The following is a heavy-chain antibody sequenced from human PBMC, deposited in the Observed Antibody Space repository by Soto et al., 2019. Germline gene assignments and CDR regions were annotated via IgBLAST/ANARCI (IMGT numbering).Heavy chain of an antibody. D-gene: IGHD1-26*01. V-gene: IGHV1-69*13. CDR1: GGTFSSYA. J-gene: IGHJ6*02. CDR2: IIPIFGTA. Sequence: SVKVSCKASGGTFSSYAISWVRQAPGQGLEWMGGIIPIFGTANYAQKFQGRVTITADESTSTAYMELSSLRSEDTAVYYCASMGVQVGATTPYYYGMDVWGQGTTVTVSS. CDR3: ASMGVQVGATTPYYYGMDV.